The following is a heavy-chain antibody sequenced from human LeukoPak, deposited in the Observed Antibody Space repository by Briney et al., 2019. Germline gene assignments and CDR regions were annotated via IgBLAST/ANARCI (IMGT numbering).Heavy chain of an antibody. J-gene: IGHJ4*02. D-gene: IGHD3-22*01. CDR3: ARGPTYYYDSSGYY. V-gene: IGHV4-34*13. CDR2: INHSGST. Sequence: GXEXXAQINHSGSTNYNPALKSRGPISVDKSKNQLFLKVRYVTAADTAVYYCARGPTYYYDSSGYYWGQGTLVTVSS.